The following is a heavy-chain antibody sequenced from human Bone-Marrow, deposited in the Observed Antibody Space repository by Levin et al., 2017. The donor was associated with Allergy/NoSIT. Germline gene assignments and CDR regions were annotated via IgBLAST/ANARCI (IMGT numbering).Heavy chain of an antibody. CDR2: MNPNSGNT. CDR3: ARWVTMVRGPKRYYYGMDI. Sequence: GESLKISCKASGYTFTSYDINWVRQATGQGLEWMGWMNPNSGNTGYAQKFQGRVTMTRNTSISTAYMELSSLRSEDTAVYYCARWVTMVRGPKRYYYGMDIWGQGTTVTVSS. J-gene: IGHJ6*02. V-gene: IGHV1-8*01. D-gene: IGHD3-10*01. CDR1: GYTFTSYD.